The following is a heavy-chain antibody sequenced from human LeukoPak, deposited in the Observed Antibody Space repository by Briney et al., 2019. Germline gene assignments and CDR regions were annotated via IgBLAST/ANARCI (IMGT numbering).Heavy chain of an antibody. Sequence: GGSLRLSCAASGFPFSSYNMNWVRQAPGKGLEWVSVISGGGATTDHADSVMGRFTISRDNSKNTLYLQLDSLRADDTAVYFCAKGLWGAYYYGMDVWGQGTTVTVSS. CDR3: AKGLWGAYYYGMDV. CDR1: GFPFSSYN. V-gene: IGHV3-23*01. CDR2: ISGGGATT. J-gene: IGHJ6*02. D-gene: IGHD3-16*01.